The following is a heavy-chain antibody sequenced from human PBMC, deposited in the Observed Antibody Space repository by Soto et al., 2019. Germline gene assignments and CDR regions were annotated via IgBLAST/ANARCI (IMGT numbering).Heavy chain of an antibody. D-gene: IGHD4-17*01. V-gene: IGHV1-2*04. CDR2: INPNSGGT. CDR1: GYTFTGYY. J-gene: IGHJ6*03. Sequence: ASVKVSCKASGYTFTGYYMHWVRQAPGQGLEWMGWINPNSGGTNYAQKFQGWVTMTRDTSISTAYMELSRLRSDDTAVYYCARAGEGYGDYYYYYYMDVWGKGTTVTVSS. CDR3: ARAGEGYGDYYYYYYMDV.